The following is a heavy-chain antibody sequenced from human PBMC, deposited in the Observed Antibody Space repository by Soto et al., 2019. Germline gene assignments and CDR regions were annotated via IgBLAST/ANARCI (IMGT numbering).Heavy chain of an antibody. CDR2: IIPIFGTA. CDR3: ARDPNPSITLTGNWYFDL. J-gene: IGHJ2*01. V-gene: IGHV1-69*01. D-gene: IGHD3-9*01. CDR1: GGTFSSYA. Sequence: QVQLVQSGAEVKKPGSSVKVSCKASGGTFSSYAISWVRQAPGQGLEWMGGIIPIFGTANYAQKFQGRVTITADESTSTAYMELSSLRSEDTAVYYCARDPNPSITLTGNWYFDLWGRGTLVTVSS.